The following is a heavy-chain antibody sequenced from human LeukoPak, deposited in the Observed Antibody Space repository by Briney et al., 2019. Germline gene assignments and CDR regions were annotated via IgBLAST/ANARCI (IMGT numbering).Heavy chain of an antibody. J-gene: IGHJ5*02. CDR2: INHSGTT. V-gene: IGHV4-34*01. Sequence: SETLSLTCAVYGGSFSGYYWSWIRQPPGKGLEWIGEINHSGTTNYNSSLKSRVTVSVDTSKNQFSLKLSSVTAADTAVYYCARQIRWLRYWFDPWGQGTLVTVSS. CDR1: GGSFSGYY. D-gene: IGHD5-12*01. CDR3: ARQIRWLRYWFDP.